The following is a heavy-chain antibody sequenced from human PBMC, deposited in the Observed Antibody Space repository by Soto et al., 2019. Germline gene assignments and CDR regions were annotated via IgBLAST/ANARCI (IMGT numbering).Heavy chain of an antibody. CDR2: ISYDGSNK. CDR3: ARDRYYGSGGWGGMDV. CDR1: GFTFSSYA. Sequence: QVQLVESGGGVVQPGRSLRLSCAASGFTFSSYAMHWVRQAPGKGLEWVAVISYDGSNKYYADSVKGRFTISRDNSKNTLYLQMNSLRAEDTAVYYCARDRYYGSGGWGGMDVWGQGTTVTVSS. D-gene: IGHD3-10*01. V-gene: IGHV3-30-3*01. J-gene: IGHJ6*02.